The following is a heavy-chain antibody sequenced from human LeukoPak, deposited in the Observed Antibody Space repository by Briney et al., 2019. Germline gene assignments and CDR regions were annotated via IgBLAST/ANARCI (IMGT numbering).Heavy chain of an antibody. J-gene: IGHJ4*02. CDR2: ISYDGSNK. Sequence: PGGSLRLSCAASGFTFSSYAMHWVRQAPGKGLEWVAVISYDGSNKYYADSVKGRFTISRDNSKNTLYLQMNSLRAEDTAVYYCAKDDNSDYVVVPAAWGQGTLVTVSS. CDR1: GFTFSSYA. CDR3: AKDDNSDYVVVPAA. D-gene: IGHD2-2*01. V-gene: IGHV3-30-3*01.